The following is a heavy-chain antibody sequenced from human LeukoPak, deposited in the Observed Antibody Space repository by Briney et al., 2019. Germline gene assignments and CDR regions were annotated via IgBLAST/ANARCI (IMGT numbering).Heavy chain of an antibody. CDR3: AKRGVVIRVILVGFHKEAYYFDS. CDR2: ISGSSDFI. CDR1: GFTFSTYT. Sequence: PGGSLRLSCAASGFTFSTYTMNWVRQAPGKGLEWVSSISGSSDFIHYADSVKGRFTISRDNPKNTLYLQMNSLRAEDTAVYFCAKRGVVIRVILVGFHKEAYYFDSWGQGALVTVSS. J-gene: IGHJ4*02. V-gene: IGHV3-21*04. D-gene: IGHD3-22*01.